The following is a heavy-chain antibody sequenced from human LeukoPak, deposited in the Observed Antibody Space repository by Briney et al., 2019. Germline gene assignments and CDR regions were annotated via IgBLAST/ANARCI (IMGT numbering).Heavy chain of an antibody. V-gene: IGHV6-1*01. Sequence: SRTLSLTCAISGDSVSSNSAAWNWIRQSPSGGLERLGRTYYRSKWYNDYAVSVKSRITINPDTSKNQFSLQLNSVTPEDTAVYYCARDSPLTTVTTFPYWYFDLWGRGTLVTVSS. CDR3: ARDSPLTTVTTFPYWYFDL. J-gene: IGHJ2*01. D-gene: IGHD4-17*01. CDR2: TYYRSKWYN. CDR1: GDSVSSNSAA.